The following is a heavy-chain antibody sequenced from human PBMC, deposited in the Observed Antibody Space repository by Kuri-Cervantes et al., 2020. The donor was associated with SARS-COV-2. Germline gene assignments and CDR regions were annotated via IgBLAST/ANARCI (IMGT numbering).Heavy chain of an antibody. CDR3: ARDWAGYCSSTSCYSYYYYGMDV. D-gene: IGHD2-2*02. CDR2: ISSSSSTI. V-gene: IGHV3-48*01. Sequence: GESLKISCAASGFTFSSYSMNWVRQAPGKGLEWVSYISSSSSTIYYADSVKGRFTISRDNAKNSLYLQMNSLRAEDTAVYYCARDWAGYCSSTSCYSYYYYGMDVWGRGTTVTVS. J-gene: IGHJ6*02. CDR1: GFTFSSYS.